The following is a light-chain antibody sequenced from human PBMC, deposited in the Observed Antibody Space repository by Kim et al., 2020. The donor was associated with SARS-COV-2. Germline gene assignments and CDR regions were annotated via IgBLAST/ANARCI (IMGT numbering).Light chain of an antibody. CDR2: GAS. CDR1: QSVSTNY. V-gene: IGKV3-20*01. J-gene: IGKJ2*01. CDR3: QQYGSSPYT. Sequence: EIVLTQSPGTLSLSPGERATLSCRASQSVSTNYLAWYQQKPGQAPRLLIYGASSRATGIPDRFSGSGSGTDLTLTISRLEPEDFAVYYCQQYGSSPYTFGQGTKLEI.